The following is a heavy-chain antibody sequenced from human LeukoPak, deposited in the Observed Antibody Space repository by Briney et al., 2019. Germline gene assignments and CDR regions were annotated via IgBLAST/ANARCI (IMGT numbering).Heavy chain of an antibody. CDR2: MDYSGST. CDR1: GGSISSSSYY. Sequence: SETLSLTCTVSGGSISSSSYYWGWIRQPPGKGLEWIGSMDYSGSTYCNPSLKSRVTVSVDTSRNQFALKLSSMTAADTAVYYCARQWLVSPLFDYWGQGTLVTVSS. CDR3: ARQWLVSPLFDY. V-gene: IGHV4-39*01. J-gene: IGHJ4*02. D-gene: IGHD6-19*01.